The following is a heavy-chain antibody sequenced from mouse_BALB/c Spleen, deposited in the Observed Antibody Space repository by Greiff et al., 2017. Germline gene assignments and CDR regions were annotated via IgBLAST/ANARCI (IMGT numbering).Heavy chain of an antibody. CDR3: ARYYYGSSYVYWYFDV. Sequence: QVQLQQSAAELARPGASVKMSCKASGYTFTSYTMHWVKQRPGQGLEWIGYINPSSGYTEYNQKFKDKTTLTADKSSSTAYMQLSSLTSEDSAVYYCARYYYGSSYVYWYFDVWGAGTTVTVSS. V-gene: IGHV1-4*02. D-gene: IGHD1-1*01. J-gene: IGHJ1*01. CDR2: INPSSGYT. CDR1: GYTFTSYT.